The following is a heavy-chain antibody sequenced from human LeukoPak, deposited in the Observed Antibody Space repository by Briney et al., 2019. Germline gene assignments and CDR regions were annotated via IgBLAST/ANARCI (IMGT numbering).Heavy chain of an antibody. CDR3: ATNSSWFDY. D-gene: IGHD6-13*01. V-gene: IGHV4-34*01. Sequence: SETLSLTCAVYGGSFSGYYWSWIRQPPGKGLEWIGEINHSGSTNYNPSLKSRVTISVDTSKNQLFLKLRSVTTADTAVYYCATNSSWFDYWGQGTLVTVSS. CDR1: GGSFSGYY. J-gene: IGHJ4*02. CDR2: INHSGST.